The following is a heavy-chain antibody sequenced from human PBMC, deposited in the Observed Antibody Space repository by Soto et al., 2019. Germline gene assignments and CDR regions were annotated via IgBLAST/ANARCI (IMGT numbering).Heavy chain of an antibody. D-gene: IGHD3-3*01. Sequence: GESLKISCKGSGYSFTSYWIGWVRQMPGKGLEWMGIIYPGDSDTRYSPSFQGQVTISADKSITTAYLQWSSLKASDTAMYYCARHEGKFWSGYSHYYYGMAVWGRGTTVTFSS. CDR2: IYPGDSDT. J-gene: IGHJ6*02. CDR3: ARHEGKFWSGYSHYYYGMAV. V-gene: IGHV5-51*01. CDR1: GYSFTSYW.